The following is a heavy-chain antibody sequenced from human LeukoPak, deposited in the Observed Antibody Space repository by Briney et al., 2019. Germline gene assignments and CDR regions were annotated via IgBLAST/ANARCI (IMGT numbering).Heavy chain of an antibody. Sequence: SETLSLTCAVYGGSFSGYYWSWIRQPPGKGLEWIGEINHSGSTNYNPPLKSRVTISVDTSKNQFSLKLSSVTAADTAVYYCARDVVVVPADGSLGYSYGFSSYYYYYMDVWGKGTTVTISS. J-gene: IGHJ6*03. V-gene: IGHV4-34*01. D-gene: IGHD5-18*01. CDR1: GGSFSGYY. CDR3: ARDVVVVPADGSLGYSYGFSSYYYYYMDV. CDR2: INHSGST.